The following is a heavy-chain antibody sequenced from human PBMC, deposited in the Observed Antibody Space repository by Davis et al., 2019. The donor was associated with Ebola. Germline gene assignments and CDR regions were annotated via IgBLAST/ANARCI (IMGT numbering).Heavy chain of an antibody. CDR1: GFTVSSNY. J-gene: IGHJ4*02. D-gene: IGHD3-10*01. Sequence: PGGSLRLSCAASGFTVSSNYMNWVRQAPGKGLEWVSVIYSGGSAYYADSVKGRFTISRDSSKNTLYLQMNSLRAEDTAVYFCARRPALLWFGELNWGQGTLVTVSS. CDR3: ARRPALLWFGELN. CDR2: IYSGGSA. V-gene: IGHV3-66*01.